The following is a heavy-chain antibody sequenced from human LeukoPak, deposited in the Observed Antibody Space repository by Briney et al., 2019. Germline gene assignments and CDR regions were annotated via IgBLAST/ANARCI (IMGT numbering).Heavy chain of an antibody. V-gene: IGHV3-7*01. CDR3: ARDDCSSISCYHNWFDP. CDR1: GFTFSSYW. J-gene: IGHJ5*02. CDR2: IKQDGSEK. D-gene: IGHD2-2*01. Sequence: GGSLRLSCAASGFTFSSYWMSWVRQAPGKGLEWVANIKQDGSEKYHVDSVKGRFTISRDNAKNSLYLQMNSLRAEDTAVYYCARDDCSSISCYHNWFDPWGQGTLVTVSS.